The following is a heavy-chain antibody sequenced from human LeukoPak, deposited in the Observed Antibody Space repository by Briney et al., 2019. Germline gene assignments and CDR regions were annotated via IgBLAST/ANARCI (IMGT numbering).Heavy chain of an antibody. CDR2: MNPNSGNT. CDR3: ARAPKRGYGGTYYFDY. D-gene: IGHD4-23*01. CDR1: GYTFTSYD. Sequence: ASVKVSCKASGYTFTSYDINWVRQATGQGLEWMGWMNPNSGNTGYAQKFQGRVTMTRNTSISTAYMELSSLRSEDTAVYYCARAPKRGYGGTYYFDYWGQGALVTVSS. V-gene: IGHV1-8*01. J-gene: IGHJ4*02.